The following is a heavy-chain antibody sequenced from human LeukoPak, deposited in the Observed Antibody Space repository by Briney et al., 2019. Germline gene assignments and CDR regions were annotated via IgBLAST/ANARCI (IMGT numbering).Heavy chain of an antibody. Sequence: ASVKVSCKASGYTFTSYYMHRVRQAPGQGLEWMGIINPSGGSTSYAQKFQGRVTMTRDTSTSTVYMELSSLRSEDTAVYYCATGGRGWYYFDYWGQGTLVTVSS. V-gene: IGHV1-46*01. CDR1: GYTFTSYY. CDR3: ATGGRGWYYFDY. CDR2: INPSGGST. D-gene: IGHD6-19*01. J-gene: IGHJ4*02.